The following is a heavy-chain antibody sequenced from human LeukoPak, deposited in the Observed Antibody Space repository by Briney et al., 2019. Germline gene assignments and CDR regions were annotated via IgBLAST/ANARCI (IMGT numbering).Heavy chain of an antibody. J-gene: IGHJ4*02. V-gene: IGHV4-4*02. Sequence: SGTLSLTCAVSGGSISSTKWWSWVRQPPGKGLEWIGEIYQSGNTNYNPSLKSRVTISVDKSKNQFSLELSSVTAADTAVYYCAKEGCISTSCFFEYWGQGTLVTVSS. CDR1: GGSISSTKW. D-gene: IGHD2-2*01. CDR3: AKEGCISTSCFFEY. CDR2: IYQSGNT.